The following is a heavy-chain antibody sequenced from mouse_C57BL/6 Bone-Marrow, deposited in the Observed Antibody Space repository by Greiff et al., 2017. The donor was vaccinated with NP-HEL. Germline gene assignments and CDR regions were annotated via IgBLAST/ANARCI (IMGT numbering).Heavy chain of an antibody. CDR3: ARWGLRDWYFDV. CDR2: IYPGGGYT. V-gene: IGHV1-63*01. D-gene: IGHD2-4*01. Sequence: QVQLQQSGAELVRPGTSVKMSCKASGYTFTNYWIGWAKQRPGHGLEWIGDIYPGGGYTNYNEKFKGKATLTADKSSRTAYMQFSSLTSEDSAIYYCARWGLRDWYFDVWGTGTTVTVSS. J-gene: IGHJ1*03. CDR1: GYTFTNYW.